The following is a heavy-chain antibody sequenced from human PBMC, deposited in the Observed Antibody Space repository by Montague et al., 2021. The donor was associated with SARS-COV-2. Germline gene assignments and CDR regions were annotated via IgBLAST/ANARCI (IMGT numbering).Heavy chain of an antibody. J-gene: IGHJ6*02. D-gene: IGHD2-15*01. CDR1: GGSISSYY. Sequence: SETLSLTCTVSGGSISSYYWTWIRQPPGKGLEWIGYISYSGSTNFNPSLKSRVTISLDTSKNQFSLNLSSVTAADTAVYYCARDGYSYGCGYYYYGIDVWGQGTTVTVSS. CDR3: ARDGYSYGCGYYYYGIDV. V-gene: IGHV4-59*01. CDR2: ISYSGST.